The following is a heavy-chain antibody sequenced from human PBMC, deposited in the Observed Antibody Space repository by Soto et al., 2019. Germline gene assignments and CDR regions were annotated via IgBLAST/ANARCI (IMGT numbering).Heavy chain of an antibody. Sequence: SVKVSCKASGGTFSSYTISWVRQAPGQGLEWMGRIIPILGIANYARKFQGRVTITADKSTSTAYMELSSLRSEDTAVYYCARDLQELGYCSSTSCSYYWYFDLWGRGTLVTVSS. V-gene: IGHV1-69*04. CDR1: GGTFSSYT. D-gene: IGHD2-2*01. CDR2: IIPILGIA. J-gene: IGHJ2*01. CDR3: ARDLQELGYCSSTSCSYYWYFDL.